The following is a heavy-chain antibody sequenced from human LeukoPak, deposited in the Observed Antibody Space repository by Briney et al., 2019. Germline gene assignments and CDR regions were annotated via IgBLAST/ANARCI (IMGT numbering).Heavy chain of an antibody. Sequence: PSETLSLTCTVSGGSMSPYHWGWIRQPPGKGLEWTGYIYYSGSTNYNPSLKSRVTISVDTSKNQFSLKLSSVTAADTAVYYCARHRAYFGDSYYYYGMDVWGQGTTVTVSS. CDR2: IYYSGST. D-gene: IGHD3-3*01. J-gene: IGHJ6*02. CDR3: ARHRAYFGDSYYYYGMDV. CDR1: GGSMSPYH. V-gene: IGHV4-59*08.